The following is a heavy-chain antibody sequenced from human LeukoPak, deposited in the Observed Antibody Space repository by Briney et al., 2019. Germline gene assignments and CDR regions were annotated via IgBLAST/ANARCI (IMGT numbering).Heavy chain of an antibody. V-gene: IGHV4-30-4*01. CDR1: GGSISSGDFH. J-gene: IGHJ5*02. CDR3: ARAKGNYQNWFDP. CDR2: IYYTGRT. D-gene: IGHD1-7*01. Sequence: PSETLSLTCIVSGGSISSGDFHWSWVRQPPGKGLEWIGHIYYTGRTYYNPSLKSRVTISVDTSRNQFSLKLNSVTATDTAVYYCARAKGNYQNWFDPWGQGTLVTVSS.